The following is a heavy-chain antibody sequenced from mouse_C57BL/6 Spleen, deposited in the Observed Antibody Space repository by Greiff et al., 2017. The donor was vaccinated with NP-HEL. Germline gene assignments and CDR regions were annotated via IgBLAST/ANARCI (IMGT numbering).Heavy chain of an antibody. Sequence: EVKLMESGGGLVKPGGSLKLSCAASGFTFSSYAMSWVRQTPEKRLEWVATISDGGSYTYYPDNVKGRFTISRDNAKNNLYLQMSHLKSEDTAMYYCARDGNYEGFAYWGQGTLVTVSA. V-gene: IGHV5-4*01. CDR2: ISDGGSYT. D-gene: IGHD2-1*01. J-gene: IGHJ3*01. CDR1: GFTFSSYA. CDR3: ARDGNYEGFAY.